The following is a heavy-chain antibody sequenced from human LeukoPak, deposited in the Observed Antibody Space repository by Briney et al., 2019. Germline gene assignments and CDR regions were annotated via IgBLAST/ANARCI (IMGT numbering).Heavy chain of an antibody. Sequence: GGSLRLSCAASGFTFSSYSMIWVRQAPGKGLEWVSSIRRSGDYIYYADSLKGRFTISRDNAKNLLYLQVNSLRAEDTAVYYCARGGSTGWYSFDYWGQGTLVTVSS. V-gene: IGHV3-21*06. D-gene: IGHD6-19*01. J-gene: IGHJ4*02. CDR3: ARGGSTGWYSFDY. CDR2: IRRSGDYI. CDR1: GFTFSSYS.